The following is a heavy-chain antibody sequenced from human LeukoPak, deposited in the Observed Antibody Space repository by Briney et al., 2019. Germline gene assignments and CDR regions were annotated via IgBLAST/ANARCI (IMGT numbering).Heavy chain of an antibody. CDR3: ARPPSASQHYYYGMDV. CDR1: GYTFTSYG. Sequence: ASVKVSCKASGYTFTSYGISWVRQAPGQGLEWMGGIIPIFGTANYAQKFQGRVTITADESTSTAYMELSSLRSEDTAVYYCARPPSASQHYYYGMDVWGQGTTVTVSS. D-gene: IGHD6-6*01. CDR2: IIPIFGTA. J-gene: IGHJ6*02. V-gene: IGHV1-69*13.